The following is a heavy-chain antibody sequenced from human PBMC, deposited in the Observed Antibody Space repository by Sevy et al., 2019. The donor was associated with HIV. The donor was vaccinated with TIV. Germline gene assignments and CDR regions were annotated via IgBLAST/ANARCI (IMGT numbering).Heavy chain of an antibody. Sequence: GGSLRLSCAASGFTFSNYYMSWIRQAPGRGLEWVSYISDRGTTIYYADSVKGRFTISRDKAKKSLYLQMNSLRAEDTAVYYRAREGSLRYFEFWGLGTLVTVSS. CDR2: ISDRGTTI. CDR1: GFTFSNYY. V-gene: IGHV3-11*01. D-gene: IGHD3-10*01. CDR3: AREGSLRYFEF. J-gene: IGHJ1*01.